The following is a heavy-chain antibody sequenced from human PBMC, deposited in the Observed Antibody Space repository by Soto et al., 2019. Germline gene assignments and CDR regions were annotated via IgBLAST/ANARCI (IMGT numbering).Heavy chain of an antibody. J-gene: IGHJ4*02. D-gene: IGHD3-10*01. Sequence: TLSLTCTVSGGSISSYYWSWIRQPPGKGLEWIGYIYYSGSTNYNPSLKSRVTISVDTSKNQFSLKLSSVTAADTAVYYCAREHYGSGSYFDYWGQGTLVTVS. CDR3: AREHYGSGSYFDY. CDR1: GGSISSYY. CDR2: IYYSGST. V-gene: IGHV4-59*01.